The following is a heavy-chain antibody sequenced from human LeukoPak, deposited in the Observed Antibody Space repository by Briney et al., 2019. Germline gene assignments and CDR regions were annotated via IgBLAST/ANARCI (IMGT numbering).Heavy chain of an antibody. CDR2: ISGSGGAT. V-gene: IGHV3-23*01. Sequence: PGGSLRLSCAASGFTFSSYALSWVRHAPGIEPKWVSAISGSGGATTTADAVKGRFTISRDNSKNTVYLQMNSLRAEDTAVYYCAKHTGSGSSSSECFDIWGQGAVVTVSS. D-gene: IGHD1-26*01. CDR1: GFTFSSYA. CDR3: AKHTGSGSSSSECFDI. J-gene: IGHJ3*02.